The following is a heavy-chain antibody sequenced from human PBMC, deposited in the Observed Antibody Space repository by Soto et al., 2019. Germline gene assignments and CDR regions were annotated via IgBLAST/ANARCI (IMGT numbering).Heavy chain of an antibody. D-gene: IGHD6-19*01. CDR2: ISSTSKYI. CDR3: ARGLSSGWFDY. CDR1: GFTFSNYS. Sequence: LRLSCAASGFTFSNYSMNWVRQAPGKGLEWVSSISSTSKYIYYADSVKGQFTISRDNAKKSLYLQMNSLRAEDTAVYYCARGLSSGWFDYWGQGTLVTVSS. V-gene: IGHV3-21*01. J-gene: IGHJ5*01.